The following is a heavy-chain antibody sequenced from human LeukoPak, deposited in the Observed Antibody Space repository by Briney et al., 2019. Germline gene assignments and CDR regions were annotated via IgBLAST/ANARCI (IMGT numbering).Heavy chain of an antibody. V-gene: IGHV4-61*02. CDR2: IYTSGST. CDR1: GGSLSSGSYY. D-gene: IGHD3-3*01. CDR3: ARAYYDFWSGEVPGWFDP. J-gene: IGHJ5*02. Sequence: SQTLSLTCTVSGGSLSSGSYYWSWIRQPAGKGLEWIGRIYTSGSTNYNPSLKSRVTISADTSKNQFSLKLSSVTAADTAVYYCARAYYDFWSGEVPGWFDPWGQETLVTVSS.